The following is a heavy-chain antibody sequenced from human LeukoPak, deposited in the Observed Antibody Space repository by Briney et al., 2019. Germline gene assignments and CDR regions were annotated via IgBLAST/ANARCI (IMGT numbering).Heavy chain of an antibody. V-gene: IGHV4-39*07. D-gene: IGHD2-15*01. CDR2: IYYSGST. Sequence: SETLSLTCTVSSGSISSSSYYWGWIRQPPGKGLEWIGSIYYSGSTYYNPSLKSRVTISVDTSKNQFSLKLSSVTAADTAVYYCATYSLFRLGYCSGGSCPNDAFDIWGQGTMVTVSS. J-gene: IGHJ3*02. CDR3: ATYSLFRLGYCSGGSCPNDAFDI. CDR1: SGSISSSSYY.